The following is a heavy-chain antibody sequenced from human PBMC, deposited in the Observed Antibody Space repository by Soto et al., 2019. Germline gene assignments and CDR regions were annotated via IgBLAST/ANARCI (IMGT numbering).Heavy chain of an antibody. J-gene: IGHJ6*04. CDR1: GGTFSSYA. V-gene: IGHV1-69*12. Sequence: QVQLVQSGAEVKKPGSSVKVSCKASGGTFSSYAISWVRQAPGQGLEWMGGIIPIFGTANYAQKFQGRVTITADESTSTAWLELSSLGSEDTDVYYCASAVAKYYYYGMDVWGKGTTVTVSS. CDR2: IIPIFGTA. CDR3: ASAVAKYYYYGMDV. D-gene: IGHD6-19*01.